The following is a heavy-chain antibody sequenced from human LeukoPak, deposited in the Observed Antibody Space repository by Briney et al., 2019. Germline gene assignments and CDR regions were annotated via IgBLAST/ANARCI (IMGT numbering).Heavy chain of an antibody. J-gene: IGHJ5*02. CDR3: ARGGYCSSTSCYSWFDP. CDR2: TYYRSKWYN. D-gene: IGHD2-2*02. V-gene: IGHV6-1*01. Sequence: SQTLSLTCAISGDSVSSNSAAWNWIRQSPSRGLEWLGRTYYRSKWYNDYAASVKSRITINADTSKNQFSLQLNSVTPEDTDVYYCARGGYCSSTSCYSWFDPWGQGTLVTVSS. CDR1: GDSVSSNSAA.